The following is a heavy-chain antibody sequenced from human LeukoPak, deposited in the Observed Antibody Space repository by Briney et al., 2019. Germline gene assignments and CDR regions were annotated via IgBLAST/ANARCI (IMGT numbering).Heavy chain of an antibody. CDR2: IRGYNDDT. CDR3: ARDHGFSGGSYFDTFDI. V-gene: IGHV1-18*01. D-gene: IGHD1-26*01. Sequence: GASVKVSCKASGYIFTTYGISWVRQAPGQGLEWMVWIRGYNDDTNYAQKLQGRVTMTTDTSTSTAYMELRSLTSDDTAVYYCARDHGFSGGSYFDTFDIWGRGTMVTVSS. J-gene: IGHJ3*02. CDR1: GYIFTTYG.